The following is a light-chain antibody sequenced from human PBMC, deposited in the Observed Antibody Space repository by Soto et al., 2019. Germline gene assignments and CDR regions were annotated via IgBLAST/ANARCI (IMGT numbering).Light chain of an antibody. V-gene: IGKV3-20*01. CDR1: QSIRNNF. CDR3: QQYGSSPQT. CDR2: GAS. J-gene: IGKJ1*01. Sequence: EVVLTQSPGTLSVSPGERATLSCRASQSIRNNFVAWYQQRPGQAPRLVIHGASNRATGIPDRFSGSGSGTDFTFTISRLEPEDFAVYYCQQYGSSPQTFGQGTRVDI.